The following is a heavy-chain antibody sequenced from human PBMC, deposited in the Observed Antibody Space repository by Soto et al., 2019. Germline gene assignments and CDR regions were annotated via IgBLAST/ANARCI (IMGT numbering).Heavy chain of an antibody. CDR3: AXXEXAWNDHFDY. CDR1: GFSFSSYG. V-gene: IGHV3-30*18. CDR2: ISYDGTDE. Sequence: QVQLVESGGGVVQPGRSLRLSCAASGFSFSSYGMHWVRQAPGKGLEWVAMISYDGTDEYYADSVKGRFTISRDNSKNXXXLXXXXXXXXDXAVYYCAXXEXAWNDHFDYWGQGTLVTVSS. D-gene: IGHD1-1*01. J-gene: IGHJ4*02.